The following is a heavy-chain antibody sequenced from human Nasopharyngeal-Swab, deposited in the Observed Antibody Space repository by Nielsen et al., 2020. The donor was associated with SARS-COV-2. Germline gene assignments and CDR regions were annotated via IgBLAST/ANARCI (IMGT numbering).Heavy chain of an antibody. D-gene: IGHD3-3*01. CDR1: DDSMTSSW. CDR2: FYHTGNT. CDR3: ARRRFRSGFYFVDF. J-gene: IGHJ4*02. V-gene: IGHV4-59*12. Sequence: SETLSLTCTVSDDSMTSSWWTWIRQSPGKGLEWIGYFYHTGNTYYNPSLQSRVTISVDTSKNQFSLELTSVTAADTAVYYCARRRFRSGFYFVDFWGQGTLVTVSS.